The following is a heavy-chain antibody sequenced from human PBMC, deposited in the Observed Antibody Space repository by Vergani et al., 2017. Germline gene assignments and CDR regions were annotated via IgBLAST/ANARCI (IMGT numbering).Heavy chain of an antibody. CDR2: IYSGGNT. CDR1: GFTVSSNY. Sequence: EVQLVETGGGLIQPGGSLRLSCAASGFTVSSNYMGWVRQAPGKGLEWVSVIYSGGNTYYADSVKGRFTISRNNSKNTLYLQMNSLRAEDTAVYYCASGFTAMATFDYWGQGTLVTVSS. J-gene: IGHJ4*02. V-gene: IGHV3-53*02. CDR3: ASGFTAMATFDY. D-gene: IGHD5-18*01.